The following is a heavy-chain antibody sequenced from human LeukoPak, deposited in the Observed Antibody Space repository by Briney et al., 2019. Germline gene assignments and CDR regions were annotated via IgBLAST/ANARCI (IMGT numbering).Heavy chain of an antibody. CDR2: INNDGSSA. D-gene: IGHD3-10*01. Sequence: GGSLRLSCAASGFTFSSYWMHWVRQTPGKGLIYISRINNDGSSANYADSVRGRFTISRDNSKNTLYLQMNSLRAEDTAVYYCARDARLWSFDYWGQGTLVTVSS. J-gene: IGHJ4*02. CDR3: ARDARLWSFDY. CDR1: GFTFSSYW. V-gene: IGHV3-74*01.